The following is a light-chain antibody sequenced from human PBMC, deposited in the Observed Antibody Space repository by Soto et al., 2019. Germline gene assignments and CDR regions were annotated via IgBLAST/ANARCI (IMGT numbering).Light chain of an antibody. CDR1: SSDFGDYDY. Sequence: QSVLTQPASVSGSPGQSITISCTGTSSDFGDYDYVSWYLQHPGKVPKLMIYEVSNRPSGVSNRFSGSKSGNTASLTISGLQAEDEADYYCSSYTGSSTLVLGTGTKLTVL. CDR3: SSYTGSSTLV. CDR2: EVS. J-gene: IGLJ1*01. V-gene: IGLV2-14*01.